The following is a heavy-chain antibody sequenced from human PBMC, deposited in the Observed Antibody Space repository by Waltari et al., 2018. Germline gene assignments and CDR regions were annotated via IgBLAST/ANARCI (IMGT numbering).Heavy chain of an antibody. V-gene: IGHV4-38-2*02. CDR3: ANNEWGLPVS. CDR2: IYYSGTI. D-gene: IGHD1-26*01. CDR1: GYSISSRYW. J-gene: IGHJ5*02. Sequence: QVQLQESGPGLVKPSEDLSLTCTVSGYSISSRYWGGWIRQPPGKGLEWIASIYYSGTIQYNPSLGSRATISADTSKNQFSLRLTSVTAADTAVYYCANNEWGLPVSWGQGTVVTVSS.